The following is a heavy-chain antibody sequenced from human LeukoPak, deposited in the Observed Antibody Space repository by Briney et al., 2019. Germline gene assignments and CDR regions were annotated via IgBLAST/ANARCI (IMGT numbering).Heavy chain of an antibody. CDR3: AKDKGYYYGPGSPLYFDY. J-gene: IGHJ4*02. CDR1: GFTFSSYG. D-gene: IGHD3-10*01. Sequence: GGSLRLSCAASGFTFSSYGMHWVRQAPGKGLEWVAVISYDGSNKYYADSVKGRFTISRDNSKNTLYLQMNSLRAEDTAVYYCAKDKGYYYGPGSPLYFDYWGQGTLVTVSS. V-gene: IGHV3-30*18. CDR2: ISYDGSNK.